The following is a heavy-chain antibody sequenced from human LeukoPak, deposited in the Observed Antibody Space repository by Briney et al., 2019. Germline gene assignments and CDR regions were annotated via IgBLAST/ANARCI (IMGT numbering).Heavy chain of an antibody. Sequence: GGSLRLSRAASGFTFSSYAMHWVRQAPGKGLEWVAVISYDGSNKYYADSVKGRFTISRDNSKNTLYLQMNSLRAEDTAVYYCARERDDYSNYVQTGGDAFDIWGQGTMVTVSS. CDR1: GFTFSSYA. J-gene: IGHJ3*02. CDR3: ARERDDYSNYVQTGGDAFDI. V-gene: IGHV3-30-3*01. CDR2: ISYDGSNK. D-gene: IGHD4-11*01.